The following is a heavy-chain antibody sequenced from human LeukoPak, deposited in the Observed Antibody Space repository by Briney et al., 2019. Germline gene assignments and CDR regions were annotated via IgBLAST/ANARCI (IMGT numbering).Heavy chain of an antibody. J-gene: IGHJ4*02. CDR1: GGSISSSSYY. CDR3: AREDYDILTGYYDY. D-gene: IGHD3-9*01. CDR2: IYTSGST. Sequence: KSSETLSLTCTVSGGSISSSSYYWSWIRQPAGKGLEWIGRIYTSGSTNYNPSLKSRVTMSVDTSKNQFSLKLSSVTAADTAVYYCAREDYDILTGYYDYWGQGTLVTVSS. V-gene: IGHV4-61*02.